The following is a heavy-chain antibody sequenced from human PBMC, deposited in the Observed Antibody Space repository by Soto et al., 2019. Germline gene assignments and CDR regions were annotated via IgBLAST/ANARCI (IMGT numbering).Heavy chain of an antibody. CDR2: IYVSGAV. V-gene: IGHV4-31*03. Sequence: SETLSLTCSVSGAALNSGNYYWSWIRQVPGKGLEWIGHIYVSGAVDYNPSLRDRITISQDTSERQFSLNLRLVTAADTAVYYCASLRIATNNHKWFDPWRQGTLVTVS. D-gene: IGHD2-21*01. CDR3: ASLRIATNNHKWFDP. CDR1: GAALNSGNYY. J-gene: IGHJ5*02.